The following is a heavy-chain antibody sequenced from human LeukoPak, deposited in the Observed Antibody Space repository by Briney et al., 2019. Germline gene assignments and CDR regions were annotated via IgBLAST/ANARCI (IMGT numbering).Heavy chain of an antibody. Sequence: ASVKVSCKTSGYSFTDYYMHWVRQAPGQGLEWMGWINPNSGGTSSAQKFQGRITMTRDTSITTVYMEVTWLTSDDTAIYYCARADRLRGGPYLIGPWGQGTLVTVSS. CDR3: ARADRLRGGPYLIGP. V-gene: IGHV1-2*02. D-gene: IGHD3-16*01. J-gene: IGHJ5*02. CDR2: INPNSGGT. CDR1: GYSFTDYY.